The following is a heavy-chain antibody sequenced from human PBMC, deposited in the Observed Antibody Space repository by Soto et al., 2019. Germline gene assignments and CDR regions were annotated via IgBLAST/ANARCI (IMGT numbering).Heavy chain of an antibody. CDR2: IYYSGST. Sequence: SETLSLTCTVSGGSISSYYWSWIRQPPGKGLEWIGYIYYSGSTNYNPSLKSRVTISVDTSKNQFSLKLSSVTAADTAVYYCARTRGAAPDHWGQGTLVTVSS. J-gene: IGHJ4*02. CDR3: ARTRGAAPDH. CDR1: GGSISSYY. V-gene: IGHV4-59*01. D-gene: IGHD3-16*01.